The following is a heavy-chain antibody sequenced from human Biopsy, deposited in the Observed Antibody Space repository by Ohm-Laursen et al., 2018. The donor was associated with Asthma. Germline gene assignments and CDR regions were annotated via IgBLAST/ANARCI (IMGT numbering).Heavy chain of an antibody. J-gene: IGHJ6*02. Sequence: GTLSLTCSLSSGSGGYMRSGNYYWGWIRQPPGKGLEWIGSIYYSGTTYYNPSLEVRVTVSAATSKNHFSLKLTSVTAADTAVYYCVRGSSSWHHGPFHYYYGLDVWGQGTTATVSS. CDR1: SGSGGYMRSGNYY. CDR3: VRGSSSWHHGPFHYYYGLDV. V-gene: IGHV4-39*01. CDR2: IYYSGTT. D-gene: IGHD6-13*01.